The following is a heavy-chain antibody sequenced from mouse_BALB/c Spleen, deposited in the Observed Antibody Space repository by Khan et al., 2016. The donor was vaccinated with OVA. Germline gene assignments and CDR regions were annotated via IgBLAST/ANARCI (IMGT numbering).Heavy chain of an antibody. V-gene: IGHV2-2*02. D-gene: IGHD2-4*01. J-gene: IGHJ3*01. Sequence: QVQLKESGPGLVQPSQSLSITCTVSGFSLTSYGVHWVRQSPGKGLEWLGVFGSGGSKNYKEVFKSRLSISKDNTKSQVFFKMNSRQGNDTAIDYCARNYDYDEGLAYWGQGTLVTVSA. CDR2: FGSGGSK. CDR1: GFSLTSYG. CDR3: ARNYDYDEGLAY.